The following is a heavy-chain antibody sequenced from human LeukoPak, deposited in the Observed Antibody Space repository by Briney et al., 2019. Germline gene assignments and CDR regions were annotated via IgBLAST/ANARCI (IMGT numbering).Heavy chain of an antibody. D-gene: IGHD6-19*01. CDR3: ARIAVTGDFDY. Sequence: ASVKVSCKASGYTFTDYYMRWVRQAPGQGLEWMGWINPNSGGTNYAQKFQGRVTMTRDTSISTAYMELSRLRSDDTAVYYCARIAVTGDFDYWGQGTLVTVSS. CDR1: GYTFTDYY. V-gene: IGHV1-2*02. J-gene: IGHJ4*02. CDR2: INPNSGGT.